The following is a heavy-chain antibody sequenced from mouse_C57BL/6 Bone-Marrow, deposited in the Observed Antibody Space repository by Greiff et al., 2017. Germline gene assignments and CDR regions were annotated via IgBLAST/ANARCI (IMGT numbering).Heavy chain of an antibody. V-gene: IGHV5-17*01. CDR1: GFTFSDYG. J-gene: IGHJ2*01. D-gene: IGHD2-5*01. CDR3: ARPLYYSIFFDY. Sequence: DVQLVESGGGLVKPGGSLKLSCAASGFTFSDYGMHWVRQAPEQGLEWVAYISSGSSTIYYADTVKGRFTISVDNAKNTLLLQMTSLRSEDTAKYYCARPLYYSIFFDYWGQGTTLTVSA. CDR2: ISSGSSTI.